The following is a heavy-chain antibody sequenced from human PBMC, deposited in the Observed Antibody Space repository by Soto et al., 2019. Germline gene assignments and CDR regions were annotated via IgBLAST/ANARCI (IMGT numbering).Heavy chain of an antibody. Sequence: SETLSLTCSISGGSVIGYYWSWIRQPPGKGLEWIGYIYYNGRTNYDASVKSRVSMSVDTSKNQFSLKLTSVTAADTAVYSCARGRGFCSSTSCRGYFDYWGQGILVTVSS. D-gene: IGHD2-2*01. CDR2: IYYNGRT. V-gene: IGHV4-59*02. CDR3: ARGRGFCSSTSCRGYFDY. J-gene: IGHJ4*02. CDR1: GGSVIGYY.